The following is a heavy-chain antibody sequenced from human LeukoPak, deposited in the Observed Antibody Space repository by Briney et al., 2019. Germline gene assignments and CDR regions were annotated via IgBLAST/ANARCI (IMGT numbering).Heavy chain of an antibody. CDR2: INPNSGGT. D-gene: IGHD3-3*01. J-gene: IGHJ5*02. Sequence: ASVKVSCKASGYTFTGHYMHWVRLAPGQGLEWMGWINPNSGGTKYAQKFQGRVTLTRDTSISTAYMELSRLRCDDTAVYYCARSYDFWSGPPFDPWGQGTLVTVSS. V-gene: IGHV1-2*02. CDR1: GYTFTGHY. CDR3: ARSYDFWSGPPFDP.